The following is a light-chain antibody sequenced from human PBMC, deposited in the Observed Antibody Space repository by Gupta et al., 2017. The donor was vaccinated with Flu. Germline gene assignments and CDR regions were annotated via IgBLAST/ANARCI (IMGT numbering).Light chain of an antibody. V-gene: IGLV1-47*02. Sequence: QSVLTQPPSASGAPGQRLPISCSARISNIGRKYVYWYHQLPGTAPKLLIYNDHQRPSGVPDRFSGSKSGASASLAISGLRSEDEADYYCAAWDDTLSGWVFGGGTKLTVL. CDR1: ISNIGRKY. CDR2: NDH. J-gene: IGLJ3*02. CDR3: AAWDDTLSGWV.